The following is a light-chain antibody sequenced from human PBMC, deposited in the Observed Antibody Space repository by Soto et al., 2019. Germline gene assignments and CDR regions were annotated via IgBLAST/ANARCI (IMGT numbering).Light chain of an antibody. V-gene: IGLV2-8*01. CDR2: EVT. J-gene: IGLJ3*02. Sequence: QSALTQPPSASGSPGQSVTISCTGTSSDVGAYNYVSWYQQHAGKAPKLVIYEVTKRPSGVPDRFSGSKSANTASLTVSGLQAEDEAYYYCRSFASSNTLVFGGGTKLTVL. CDR3: RSFASSNTLV. CDR1: SSDVGAYNY.